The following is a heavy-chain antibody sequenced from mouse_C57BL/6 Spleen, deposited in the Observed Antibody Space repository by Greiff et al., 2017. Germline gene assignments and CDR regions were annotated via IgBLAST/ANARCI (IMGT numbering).Heavy chain of an antibody. Sequence: VQLQQPGAELVRPGSSVKLSCKASGYTFTSYWMHWVKQRPIQGLEWIGNIDPSDSETHYNQKFKDKATLTVDKSSSTAYMQLSSLTSEDSAVYYCARLITGEYYFDYWGQGTTLTVSS. J-gene: IGHJ2*01. CDR3: ARLITGEYYFDY. D-gene: IGHD4-1*01. CDR1: GYTFTSYW. V-gene: IGHV1-52*01. CDR2: IDPSDSET.